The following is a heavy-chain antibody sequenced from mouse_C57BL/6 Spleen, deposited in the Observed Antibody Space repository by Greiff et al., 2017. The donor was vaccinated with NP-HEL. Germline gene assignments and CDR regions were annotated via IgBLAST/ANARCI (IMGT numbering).Heavy chain of an antibody. D-gene: IGHD1-1*01. CDR3: ARGYYYGSSLYYFDY. J-gene: IGHJ2*01. V-gene: IGHV5-17*01. CDR1: GFTFSDYG. Sequence: EVQLVESGGGLVKPGGSLKLSCAASGFTFSDYGMHWVRQAPEKGLEWVAYISSGSSTIYYADTVKGRFTISRDNAKNTLFLQMTSLRSEDTAMYYCARGYYYGSSLYYFDYWGQGTTLTVSS. CDR2: ISSGSSTI.